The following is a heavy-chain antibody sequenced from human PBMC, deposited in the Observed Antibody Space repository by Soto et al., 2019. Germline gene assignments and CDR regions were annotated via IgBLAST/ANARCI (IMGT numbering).Heavy chain of an antibody. CDR1: GDSVSSRNYH. CDR3: ANYRRAVPHYDMDV. V-gene: IGHV4-61*01. J-gene: IGHJ6*02. Sequence: QVQLQESGPGLVKPSETLSLTCTVSGDSVSSRNYHWTWIRQPPGKGLEWIGYISYRGDTNYNPSLKSLVTISMDTSKTQFSLKLNSVTAADTAVYYCANYRRAVPHYDMDVWGQGTTVTVSS. CDR2: ISYRGDT. D-gene: IGHD1-26*01.